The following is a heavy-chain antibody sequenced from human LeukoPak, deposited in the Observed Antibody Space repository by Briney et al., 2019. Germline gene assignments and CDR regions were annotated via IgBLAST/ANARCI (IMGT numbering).Heavy chain of an antibody. Sequence: ASVKVSCKASGYTFTSYGISWVRQAPGQGLEWMGWISAYNGNTNYAQKLQGRVTMTTGTSTSTAYMELRSLRSDDTAVYYCARTSITIFGVVQGWFDPWGQGTLVTVSS. D-gene: IGHD3-3*01. CDR2: ISAYNGNT. CDR3: ARTSITIFGVVQGWFDP. V-gene: IGHV1-18*01. CDR1: GYTFTSYG. J-gene: IGHJ5*02.